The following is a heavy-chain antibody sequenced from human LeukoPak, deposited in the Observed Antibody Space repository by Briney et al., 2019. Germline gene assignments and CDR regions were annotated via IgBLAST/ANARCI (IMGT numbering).Heavy chain of an antibody. D-gene: IGHD1-26*01. CDR1: GFTLSSYE. Sequence: GGSLRLSCAASGFTLSSYEMNWVRQAPGKGLEWVSYISSSGSTIYYADSVKGRFTISRDNAKNSLYLQMNSLKTEDTALYYCTRGGTYTRGYWGQGTLVTVSS. J-gene: IGHJ4*02. CDR2: ISSSGSTI. CDR3: TRGGTYTRGY. V-gene: IGHV3-48*03.